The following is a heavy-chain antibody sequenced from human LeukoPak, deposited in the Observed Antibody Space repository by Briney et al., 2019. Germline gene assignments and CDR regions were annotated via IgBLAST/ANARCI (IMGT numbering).Heavy chain of an antibody. CDR2: IRYDGSNK. V-gene: IGHV3-30*02. D-gene: IGHD3-3*01. CDR1: GFTFSSYG. J-gene: IGHJ4*02. CDR3: VKGSATYSWNFDY. Sequence: GGSLRLSCAASGFTFSSYGMHWVRQAPGKGLEWVAFIRYDGSNKYYADSVKGRFTISRDNSKNTLYLQMNSLRAEDTAIYYCVKGSATYSWNFDYWGQGTLVTVSS.